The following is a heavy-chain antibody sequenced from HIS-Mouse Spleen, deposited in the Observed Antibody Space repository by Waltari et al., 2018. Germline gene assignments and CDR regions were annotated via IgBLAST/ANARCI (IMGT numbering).Heavy chain of an antibody. CDR2: MKSKTDCGNT. V-gene: IGHV3-15*01. CDR3: TTVSSSFDY. D-gene: IGHD6-6*01. Sequence: EVQLVESGGGLVKPGGSLRLSCAASGCTFSNAWVSWVRQAPGQGLEWVGRMKSKTDCGNTDYAAPVKGRFTISRDDSKNTLYLQMNSLKTEDTAVYYCTTVSSSFDYWGQGTLVTVSS. J-gene: IGHJ4*02. CDR1: GCTFSNAW.